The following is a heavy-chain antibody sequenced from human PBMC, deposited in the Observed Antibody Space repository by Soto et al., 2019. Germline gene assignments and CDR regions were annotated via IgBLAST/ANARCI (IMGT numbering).Heavy chain of an antibody. CDR2: IYWDDDK. V-gene: IGHV2-5*02. Sequence: QITLKESGTTLVKPTQTLTLTCTFSGLSLSTSGVGVGWIRQPPGKALEWLALIYWDDDKRYSPSLKSRLTITKDTSKNQVVLTMHNMDPVDTATYYCAHPVERATGVLDAFDIWGQGTMVTVSS. J-gene: IGHJ3*02. D-gene: IGHD3-3*01. CDR3: AHPVERATGVLDAFDI. CDR1: GLSLSTSGVG.